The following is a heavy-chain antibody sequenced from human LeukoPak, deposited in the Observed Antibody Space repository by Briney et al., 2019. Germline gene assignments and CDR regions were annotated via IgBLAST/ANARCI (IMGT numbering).Heavy chain of an antibody. J-gene: IGHJ3*02. D-gene: IGHD6-13*01. V-gene: IGHV1-18*01. CDR1: GYTFTSYG. CDR3: ARDSQQQLLHHDAFDI. CDR2: ISAYNGNT. Sequence: ASVKSSRTASGYTFTSYGISGGRQAPGQGVEWIRCISAYNGNTNYAQKLQVRVTNTTNTSRSRAYIERRSLRSDRPAWYYWARDSQQQLLHHDAFDIWGRGTMVTVSS.